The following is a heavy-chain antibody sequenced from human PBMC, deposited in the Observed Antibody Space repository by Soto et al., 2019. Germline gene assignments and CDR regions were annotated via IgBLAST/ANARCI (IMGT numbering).Heavy chain of an antibody. J-gene: IGHJ4*02. CDR2: IYYVGST. CDR1: GVSISTNIYY. CDR3: ARHVEMDTAMAPSYFDY. V-gene: IGHV4-39*01. D-gene: IGHD5-18*01. Sequence: QLELQESGPGLVKPSETLSLTCSVSGVSISTNIYYWGWIRQPPGKGLEWIGSIYYVGSTYYNPSLKSRVTMSVDTSKNHFSLKLSSVTAADTAVYYCARHVEMDTAMAPSYFDYWGQGILVTVSS.